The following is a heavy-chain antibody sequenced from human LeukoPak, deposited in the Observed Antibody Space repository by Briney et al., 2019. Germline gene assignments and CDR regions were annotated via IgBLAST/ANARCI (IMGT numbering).Heavy chain of an antibody. Sequence: GGSLRLSCAASGFTFSNYAMSWVRQAPGKGLEWVSAISGSGDNTYYADSVKGRFTVSRDNSKNTLYVQMKSLRAEDTAVYYCAKGEAAELGAFDIWGQGTMVTVSS. D-gene: IGHD6-13*01. CDR2: ISGSGDNT. CDR1: GFTFSNYA. V-gene: IGHV3-23*01. CDR3: AKGEAAELGAFDI. J-gene: IGHJ3*02.